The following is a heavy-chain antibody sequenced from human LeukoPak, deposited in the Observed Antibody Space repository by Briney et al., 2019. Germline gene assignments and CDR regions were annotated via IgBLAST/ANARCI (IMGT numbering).Heavy chain of an antibody. CDR2: ISSSSSYI. D-gene: IGHD2-15*01. CDR3: ARMKEVIAATRDGFDI. CDR1: GFTFSSYS. J-gene: IGHJ3*02. V-gene: IGHV3-21*01. Sequence: GGSLRLSCAASGFTFSSYSMNWVRQAPGKGLEWVSSISSSSSYIYYADSVKGRFTISRDNAKNSLYLQMNSLRAEDTAVYYCARMKEVIAATRDGFDIWGQGTMVTVPS.